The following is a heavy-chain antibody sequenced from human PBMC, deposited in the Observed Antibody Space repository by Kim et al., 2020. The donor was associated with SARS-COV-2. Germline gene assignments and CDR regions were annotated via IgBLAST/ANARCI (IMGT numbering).Heavy chain of an antibody. V-gene: IGHV3-66*02. CDR1: GFTVSSNY. J-gene: IGHJ4*02. D-gene: IGHD3-9*01. CDR3: ARASYDILTGTVFDY. Sequence: GGSLRLSCAASGFTVSSNYMSWVRQAPGKGLEWVSVIYSGGSTYYADSVKGRFTISRDNSKNTLYLQMNSLRAEDTAVYYCARASYDILTGTVFDYWGQGTLVTVSS. CDR2: IYSGGST.